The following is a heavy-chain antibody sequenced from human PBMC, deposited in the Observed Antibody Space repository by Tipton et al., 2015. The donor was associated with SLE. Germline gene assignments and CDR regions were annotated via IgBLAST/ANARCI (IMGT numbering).Heavy chain of an antibody. V-gene: IGHV4-59*11. CDR3: ARVRWPDAFDI. Sequence: LRLSYTVSGGSMSSHYWSWIRQPPGKGLEWIGYIHYSGNTDYNPSLKSRVTISADTSKSQFSLTLNFVTAADTAVYYCARVRWPDAFDIWGQGTMVTVSS. D-gene: IGHD5-24*01. J-gene: IGHJ3*02. CDR1: GGSMSSHY. CDR2: IHYSGNT.